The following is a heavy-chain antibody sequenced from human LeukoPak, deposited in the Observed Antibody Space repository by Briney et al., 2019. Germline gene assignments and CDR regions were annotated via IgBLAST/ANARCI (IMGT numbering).Heavy chain of an antibody. Sequence: GGSLRLSCAASGFTFRNYEMSWVRQGPGKGLEWVSYISPSGDTIYYGDSVKGRFTISRDNDKNSLFLQMNSLRAEDTAVYYCHVRLGELSLITWGQGTLVTVSS. CDR2: ISPSGDTI. CDR3: HVRLGELSLIT. V-gene: IGHV3-48*03. CDR1: GFTFRNYE. J-gene: IGHJ4*02. D-gene: IGHD3-16*02.